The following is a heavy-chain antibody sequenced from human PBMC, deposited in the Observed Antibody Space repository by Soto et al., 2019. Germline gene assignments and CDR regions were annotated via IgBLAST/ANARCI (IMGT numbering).Heavy chain of an antibody. V-gene: IGHV2-70*18. D-gene: IGHD3-22*01. J-gene: IGHJ4*02. CDR1: GGSISSYYW. CDR2: IDWDDDK. CDR3: ARGLACRHAPSGYDY. Sequence: TLSLTCTVPGGSISSYYWSWIRQPPGKALEWLALIDWDDDKYYSKPLKTRLTISKDTSKNQVVLTMTNMDHVDTATYYCARGLACRHAPSGYDYWGQGTLVTVSS.